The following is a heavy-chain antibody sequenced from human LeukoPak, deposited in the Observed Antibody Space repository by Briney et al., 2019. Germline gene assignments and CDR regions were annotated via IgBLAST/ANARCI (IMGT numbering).Heavy chain of an antibody. V-gene: IGHV3-30-3*01. CDR3: ARGGMYNWNYVYYFDY. CDR1: GFTFSSYA. D-gene: IGHD1-7*01. Sequence: GGSLRLSWAASGFTFSSYAMHWVRQAPGKGLEWVAVISCDGSNKYYADSVKGRFTISRDNSKNTLYLQMNSLRAEDTAVYYCARGGMYNWNYVYYFDYWGQGTLVTVSS. J-gene: IGHJ4*02. CDR2: ISCDGSNK.